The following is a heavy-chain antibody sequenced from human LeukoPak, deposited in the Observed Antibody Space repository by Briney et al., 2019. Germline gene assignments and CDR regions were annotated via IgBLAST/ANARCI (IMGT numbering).Heavy chain of an antibody. CDR1: GYTFTSYA. Sequence: ASVKVSCKASGYTFTSYAMHWVRQAPGQRLEWMGWINAGNGDTKYSQKFQGRVTITRDTSASTAYMELSSLRSEDTAVYYCAREQQLNWFDPWGQGTLVTVSS. CDR3: AREQQLNWFDP. D-gene: IGHD6-13*01. J-gene: IGHJ5*02. CDR2: INAGNGDT. V-gene: IGHV1-3*01.